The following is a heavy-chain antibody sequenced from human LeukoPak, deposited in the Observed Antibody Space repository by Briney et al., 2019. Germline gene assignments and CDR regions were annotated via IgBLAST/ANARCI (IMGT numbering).Heavy chain of an antibody. V-gene: IGHV3-30-3*01. CDR2: ISYDGSNK. D-gene: IGHD5-12*01. Sequence: GGSLRLSCAASGFTFSRYAMHWVRQAPGKGMEWVAVISYDGSNKYYADSVKGRFTISSGNSKNTLYLQMNSLRAEDTAVYYCARDSGYFWGQGTLVTVSS. CDR3: ARDSGYF. J-gene: IGHJ4*02. CDR1: GFTFSRYA.